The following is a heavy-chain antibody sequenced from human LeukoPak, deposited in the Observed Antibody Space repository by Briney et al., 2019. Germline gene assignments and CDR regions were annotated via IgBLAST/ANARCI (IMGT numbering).Heavy chain of an antibody. J-gene: IGHJ6*02. CDR1: GFTFSSYA. V-gene: IGHV3-23*01. CDR2: ISGSGGST. CDR3: ARSLLRFLEWDPYYYGMDV. Sequence: GGSLRLSCAASGFTFSSYAMSWVRQAPGKGLEWVSAISGSGGSTYYADSVKGRFTISRDNSKNTLYLQMNSLRVEDTAVYYCARSLLRFLEWDPYYYGMDVWGQGTTVTVSS. D-gene: IGHD3-3*01.